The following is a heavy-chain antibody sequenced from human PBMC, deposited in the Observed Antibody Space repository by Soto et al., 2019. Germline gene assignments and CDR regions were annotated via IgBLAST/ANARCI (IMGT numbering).Heavy chain of an antibody. V-gene: IGHV3-23*01. D-gene: IGHD2-2*01. CDR2: ISGSGGST. CDR3: AKMLLSACSSTSCYGRVLYYFDY. CDR1: GFTFSSYA. J-gene: IGHJ4*02. Sequence: GGSLRLSCAASGFTFSSYAMSWVRQAPGKGLEWVSAISGSGGSTYYADSVKGRFTISRDNSKNTLYLQMNSLRAEDTAVYYCAKMLLSACSSTSCYGRVLYYFDYWGQGTLVTVSS.